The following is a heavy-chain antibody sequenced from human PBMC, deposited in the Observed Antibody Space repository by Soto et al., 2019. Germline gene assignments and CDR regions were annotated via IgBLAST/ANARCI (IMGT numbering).Heavy chain of an antibody. CDR1: GGTFSSSA. CDR3: ARNGPVLCYCGMDV. D-gene: IGHD2-21*01. CDR2: IIPIFGTA. Sequence: QVQLVQSGAEVKKPGSSVKVSCKASGGTFSSSAISWVRQAPGQGLEWMGGIIPIFGTANYAKKLQGRVTITADESTSTAYMELSSLRSEDTAVYYCARNGPVLCYCGMDVWGQGTTVTVSS. J-gene: IGHJ6*02. V-gene: IGHV1-69*01.